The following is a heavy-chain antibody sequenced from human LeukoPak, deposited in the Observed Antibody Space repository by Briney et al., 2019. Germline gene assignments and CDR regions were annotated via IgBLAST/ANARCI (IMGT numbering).Heavy chain of an antibody. D-gene: IGHD1-26*01. CDR2: TSYTSKWYN. CDR1: GDSVSTNSAA. CDR3: ARGTPGARWRFDY. Sequence: SQTLSLTCAISGDSVSTNSAAWNWIRQSPSRGLEWLGRTSYTSKWYNDYAVSLKSRITINPDTSKNQFSLQLNSVTPEDTAVYYCARGTPGARWRFDYWGQGTLVTVSS. V-gene: IGHV6-1*01. J-gene: IGHJ4*02.